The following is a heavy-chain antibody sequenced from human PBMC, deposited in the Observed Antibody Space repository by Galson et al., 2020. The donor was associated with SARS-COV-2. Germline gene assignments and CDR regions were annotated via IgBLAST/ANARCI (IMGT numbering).Heavy chain of an antibody. V-gene: IGHV4-39*07. CDR2: IYYSGST. Sequence: SETLSLTCTVSGGSISSNNYYWGWFRQPPGKGLEWIGSIYYSGSTYYNPSLKSRVTISVDTSKNQFSLKLSSVTAADTAVYYCARGSLGDVTIFGVVKKNWFDPWGQGTLVTVSS. CDR3: ARGSLGDVTIFGVVKKNWFDP. J-gene: IGHJ5*02. D-gene: IGHD3-3*01. CDR1: GGSISSNNYY.